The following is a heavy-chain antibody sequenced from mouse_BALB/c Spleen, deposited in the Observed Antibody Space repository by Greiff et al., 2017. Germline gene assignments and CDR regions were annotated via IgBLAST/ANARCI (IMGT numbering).Heavy chain of an antibody. CDR2: IRNKANGYTT. CDR1: GFTFTDYY. CDR3: ARDLMITTGYAMDY. J-gene: IGHJ4*01. Sequence: DVQLVESGGGLVQPGGSLRLSCATSGFTFTDYYMSWVRQPPGKALEWLGFIRNKANGYTTEYSASVKGRFTISRDNSQSILYLQMNTLRAEDSATYYCARDLMITTGYAMDYWGQGTSVTVSS. V-gene: IGHV7-3*02. D-gene: IGHD2-4*01.